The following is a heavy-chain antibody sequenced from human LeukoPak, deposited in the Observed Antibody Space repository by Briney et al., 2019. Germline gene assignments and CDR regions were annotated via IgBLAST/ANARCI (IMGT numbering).Heavy chain of an antibody. J-gene: IGHJ3*02. CDR1: GGSISSYY. CDR3: AREDSSGSGDAFDI. Sequence: SKTLSLTCTVSGGSISSYYWSWIRQPAGKGLEWIGRIYTSGSTNYNPSLKSRVTISVDTSKNQFSLKLSSVTAADTAVYYCAREDSSGSGDAFDIWGQGTMVTVSS. D-gene: IGHD3-22*01. CDR2: IYTSGST. V-gene: IGHV4-4*07.